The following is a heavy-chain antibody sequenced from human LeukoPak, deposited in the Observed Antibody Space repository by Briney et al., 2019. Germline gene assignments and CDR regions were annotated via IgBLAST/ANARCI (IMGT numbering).Heavy chain of an antibody. CDR2: MYYSGSS. CDR1: GGSISTTSYF. V-gene: IGHV4-39*01. J-gene: IGHJ3*02. Sequence: SETLSLTCTVSGGSISTTSYFWGWIRQPPGKGLEWIGSMYYSGSSYYNPSLKSRVTISIDTSKSQFSLNLTSVTAADTAVYYCARVRGDAFDIWGQGTMFTVSS. CDR3: ARVRGDAFDI. D-gene: IGHD3-10*01.